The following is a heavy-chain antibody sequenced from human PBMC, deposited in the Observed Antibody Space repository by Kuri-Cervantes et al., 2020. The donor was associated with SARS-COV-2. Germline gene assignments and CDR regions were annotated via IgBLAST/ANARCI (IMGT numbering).Heavy chain of an antibody. V-gene: IGHV3-48*04. Sequence: GESLKISCAAPGFTLSSYSMNWVRQAPGKGLEWVSSISSSSGSTIYYADSVKGRFTISRDNAKNSLYLQMNSLRAEDTAVYYCAREPRDSSGYYRLSLDYWCQWTLVTVSS. CDR3: AREPRDSSGYYRLSLDY. D-gene: IGHD3-22*01. CDR1: GFTLSSYS. CDR2: ISSSSGSTI. J-gene: IGHJ4*02.